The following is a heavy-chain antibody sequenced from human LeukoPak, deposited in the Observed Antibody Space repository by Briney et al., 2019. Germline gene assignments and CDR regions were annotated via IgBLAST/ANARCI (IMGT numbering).Heavy chain of an antibody. D-gene: IGHD5-18*01. V-gene: IGHV4-61*02. Sequence: PSQTLSLTCTVSGGSISSYNWTWIRQPAGKGLEYLGRIHASGNTYYNPSLNSRVAISIDTSKNQFSLKVSSVAAADTAVYYCARDLGYGYYFYYYLDVWGKGTTVTVSS. CDR1: GGSISSYN. CDR2: IHASGNT. CDR3: ARDLGYGYYFYYYLDV. J-gene: IGHJ6*03.